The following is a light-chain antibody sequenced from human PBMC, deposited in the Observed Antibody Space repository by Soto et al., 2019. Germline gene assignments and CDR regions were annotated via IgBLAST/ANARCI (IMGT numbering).Light chain of an antibody. J-gene: IGLJ2*01. V-gene: IGLV1-44*01. CDR3: AAWDDSLKTV. CDR2: SNN. CDR1: SSNIGSNT. Sequence: QSVLTQPPSASGTPGQMVTISCSGSSSNIGSNTVNWYQQLPGTAPKLLIYSNNQRPSGVPDRFSGSKSGTSASLAISGLQSEDEADYYCAAWDDSLKTVFGGGTQLTVL.